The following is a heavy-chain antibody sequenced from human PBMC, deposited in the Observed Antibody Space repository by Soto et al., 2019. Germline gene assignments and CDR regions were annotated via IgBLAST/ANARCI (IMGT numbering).Heavy chain of an antibody. D-gene: IGHD5-12*01. Sequence: PGESLKISCKGSGYSFTSYWIGWVRQMPGKGLEWMGIIYPGDSDTRYSPSFQGQVTISADKSISTAYLQWSSLKASDTAMYYCARHWLGGYDVYGMDVSGQGTTVTVAS. CDR3: ARHWLGGYDVYGMDV. CDR2: IYPGDSDT. V-gene: IGHV5-51*01. CDR1: GYSFTSYW. J-gene: IGHJ6*02.